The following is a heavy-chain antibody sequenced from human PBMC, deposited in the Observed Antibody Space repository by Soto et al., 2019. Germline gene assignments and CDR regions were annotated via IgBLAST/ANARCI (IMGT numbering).Heavy chain of an antibody. V-gene: IGHV3-66*01. CDR2: IYSGGST. CDR1: GSTHSSLH. J-gene: IGHJ4*02. CDR3: ANQRGGYDRDFDY. D-gene: IGHD5-12*01. Sequence: EVQLVESGGLFVERGGSVRLSCAPSGSTHSSLHMRCVRQAPGKGLEWVSVIYSGGSTYYADSVKGRFTISRDNSKNTLYLQMNSLRAEDTAVYYCANQRGGYDRDFDYWGQGTLVTVSS.